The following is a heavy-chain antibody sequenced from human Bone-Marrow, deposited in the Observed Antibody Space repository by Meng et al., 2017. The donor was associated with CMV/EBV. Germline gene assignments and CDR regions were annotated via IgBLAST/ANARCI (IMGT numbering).Heavy chain of an antibody. CDR2: IIPILGIA. V-gene: IGHV1-69*04. Sequence: SVKVSCKASGGTFSSYTISWVRQAPGQGLEWMGRIIPILGIANYAQKFQGKVTITADKSTSTAYKELSSLRSEDTAVYYCAREGRYCSSTSCYTAWDYYYYYGMDVWGQGTTVTVSS. J-gene: IGHJ6*02. D-gene: IGHD2-2*02. CDR1: GGTFSSYT. CDR3: AREGRYCSSTSCYTAWDYYYYYGMDV.